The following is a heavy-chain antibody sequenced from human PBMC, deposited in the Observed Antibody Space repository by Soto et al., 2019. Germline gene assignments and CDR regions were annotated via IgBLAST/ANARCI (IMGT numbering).Heavy chain of an antibody. D-gene: IGHD2-2*01. J-gene: IGHJ6*02. CDR3: ARHSRRGYCSSTSCYALAGMDV. Sequence: PGESLKISCKGSGYSFTSYWIGWVRQMPGKGLEWMGIIYPGDSDTRYSPSFQGQVTVSADKSISTAYLQWSSLKASDTAMYYCARHSRRGYCSSTSCYALAGMDVWGQGTTVTVSS. CDR2: IYPGDSDT. CDR1: GYSFTSYW. V-gene: IGHV5-51*01.